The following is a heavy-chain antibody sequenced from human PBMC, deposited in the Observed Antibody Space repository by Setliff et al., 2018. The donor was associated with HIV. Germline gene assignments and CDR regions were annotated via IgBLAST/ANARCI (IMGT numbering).Heavy chain of an antibody. Sequence: KPGGSLRLSCAASGFTFSDCSMNWVRQAPGKGLEWVARLKSNAEGGTADYAAPVRRRFTISRDDSKNTLYLLMNSLKVEDTAVYYCTTLLSGAGTDVFGIWGQGTMVTVSS. CDR2: LKSNAEGGTA. D-gene: IGHD2-15*01. J-gene: IGHJ3*02. CDR1: GFTFSDCS. CDR3: TTLLSGAGTDVFGI. V-gene: IGHV3-15*01.